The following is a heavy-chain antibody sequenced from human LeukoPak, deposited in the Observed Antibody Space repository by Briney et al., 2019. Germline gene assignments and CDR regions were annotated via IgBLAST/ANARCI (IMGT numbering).Heavy chain of an antibody. J-gene: IGHJ3*02. CDR2: ISSSSSYP. D-gene: IGHD1/OR15-1a*01. V-gene: IGHV3-21*01. Sequence: AGGSLRLSCAASGFTFSTYSMNWVRQAPGKGLEWVSSISSSSSYPYYADSVKGRITISRDNAKNSLYLQMNSLRAEDTAVYYCARDRREQHDDAFDIWGQGTMVTVSS. CDR1: GFTFSTYS. CDR3: ARDRREQHDDAFDI.